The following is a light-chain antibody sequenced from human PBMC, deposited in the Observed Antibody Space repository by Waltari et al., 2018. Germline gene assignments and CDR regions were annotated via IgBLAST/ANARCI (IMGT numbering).Light chain of an antibody. CDR3: QSYDSRLGWV. CDR2: AKT. J-gene: IGLJ3*02. V-gene: IGLV1-40*01. Sequence: QSVLTQPPSVSGAPGQRVTISCTGGSSNIGAGSAVHWYQQFPGAAPRLRTNAKTNRTSGGPDRFSGSKSGASASLAITGLQAEDEADYYCQSYDSRLGWVFGGGTKLTVL. CDR1: SSNIGAGSA.